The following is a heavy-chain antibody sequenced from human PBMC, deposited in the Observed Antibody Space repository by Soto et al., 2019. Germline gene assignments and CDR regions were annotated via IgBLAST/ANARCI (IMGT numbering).Heavy chain of an antibody. CDR1: GGSFSGYY. D-gene: IGHD2-2*01. V-gene: IGHV4-34*01. Sequence: SETLSLTCAVYGGSFSGYYWSWIRQPPGKGLEWIGEINHSGSTNYNPSLKSRVTISVDTSKNQFSLKLSSVTAADTAVYYCARAFGVVPAARSFDPWGQGTLVTVSS. CDR2: INHSGST. J-gene: IGHJ5*02. CDR3: ARAFGVVPAARSFDP.